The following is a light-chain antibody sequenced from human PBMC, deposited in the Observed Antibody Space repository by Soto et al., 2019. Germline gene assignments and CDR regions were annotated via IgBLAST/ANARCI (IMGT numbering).Light chain of an antibody. V-gene: IGKV1D-16*01. J-gene: IGKJ5*01. Sequence: DIQMTQSPSSLSASLGDRVTITCRASQGINNLLAWYQQKPGKAPKSLIKTASILQSGVPSRFSGSGSETDFTLTISSLQPEDFATYYCHQYNSFPRTFGQGTRLEI. CDR1: QGINNL. CDR2: TAS. CDR3: HQYNSFPRT.